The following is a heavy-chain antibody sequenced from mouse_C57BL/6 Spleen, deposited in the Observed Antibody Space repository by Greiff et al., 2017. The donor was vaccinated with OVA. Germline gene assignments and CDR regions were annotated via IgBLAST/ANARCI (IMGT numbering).Heavy chain of an antibody. CDR3: ERSSAVVAPYYFDY. Sequence: EVQGVESEGGLVQPGSSMKLSCTASGFTFSDYYMAWVRQVPEKGLEWVANINYDGSSTNYLDSLKSRFIISVDNAKTNLYLQMSSLKSEDTDTYDSERSSAVVAPYYFDYWGKGTTLTVSS. CDR1: GFTFSDYY. V-gene: IGHV5-16*01. D-gene: IGHD1-1*01. J-gene: IGHJ2*01. CDR2: INYDGSST.